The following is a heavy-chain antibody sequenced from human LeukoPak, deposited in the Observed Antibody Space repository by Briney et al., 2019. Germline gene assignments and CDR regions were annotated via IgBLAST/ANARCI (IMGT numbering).Heavy chain of an antibody. Sequence: GGSLRLSCAASGFTFSSYSMNWVRQAPGKGLEWVSSISSSSSYIHYADSVKGRFTIPRDNAKNSLNLQMNSLRAEDTAVYYCARAAVNVLRFLEWSFDPWGQGTLVTVSS. CDR2: ISSSSSYI. V-gene: IGHV3-21*01. CDR3: ARAAVNVLRFLEWSFDP. J-gene: IGHJ5*02. D-gene: IGHD3-3*01. CDR1: GFTFSSYS.